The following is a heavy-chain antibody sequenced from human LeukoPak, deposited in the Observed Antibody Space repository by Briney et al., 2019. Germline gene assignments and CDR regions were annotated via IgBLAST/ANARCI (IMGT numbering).Heavy chain of an antibody. J-gene: IGHJ4*02. CDR3: AQSVSGYYHEFDY. CDR2: ISGSGGNT. CDR1: GLTLSIYA. Sequence: PGGSLRLSCAASGLTLSIYAMSWVRPAPGKGLEGVSGISGSGGNTYYTDSVKGRFTIPRDNSNNTLYLQMNSLRAEDSAVYYCAQSVSGYYHEFDYWGQGTLVTVSS. D-gene: IGHD3-22*01. V-gene: IGHV3-23*01.